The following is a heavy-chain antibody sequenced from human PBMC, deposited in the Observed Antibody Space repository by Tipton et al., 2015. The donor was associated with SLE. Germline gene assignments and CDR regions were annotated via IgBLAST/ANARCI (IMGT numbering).Heavy chain of an antibody. CDR1: GGSFSGYY. J-gene: IGHJ4*02. CDR3: ARGYSYADY. D-gene: IGHD5-18*01. V-gene: IGHV4-34*01. CDR2: IYHSGST. Sequence: TLSLTCAVYGGSFSGYYWSWIRQPPGKGLEWIGEIYHSGSTNYNPSLKSRVTISVDKSKNQFSLKLSSVTAADTAVYYCARGYSYADYWGQGTLVTVSS.